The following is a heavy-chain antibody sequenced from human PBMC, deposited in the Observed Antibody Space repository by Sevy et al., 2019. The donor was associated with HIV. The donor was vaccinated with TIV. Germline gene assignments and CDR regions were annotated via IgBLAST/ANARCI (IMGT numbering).Heavy chain of an antibody. D-gene: IGHD1-26*01. CDR3: AGYIVGGGGRGS. CDR2: TYDDGRI. V-gene: IGHV4-61*01. Sequence: SETLSLTCRVSGGSVNSGYYHWSWIRQPPVKGLEWIGQTYDDGRISYNPSLGGRVTISIDTPNNQFSLRLTSVTAADTALYYCAGYIVGGGGRGSWGQGTLVTVSS. CDR1: GGSVNSGYYH. J-gene: IGHJ5*02.